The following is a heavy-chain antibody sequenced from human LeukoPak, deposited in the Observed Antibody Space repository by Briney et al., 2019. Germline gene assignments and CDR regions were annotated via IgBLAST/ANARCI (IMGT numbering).Heavy chain of an antibody. Sequence: ASVTVSFKASGYTFTVYYIHWLRQAPGQGLEWMGWINPHNGDTNYAQKFQGRVTMTRDTSITTAYMELSRLKSDDTAVYYCATVRDIVVGGGPYYFDYWGQGTLVTVSS. CDR2: INPHNGDT. D-gene: IGHD2-15*01. CDR1: GYTFTVYY. V-gene: IGHV1-2*02. J-gene: IGHJ4*02. CDR3: ATVRDIVVGGGPYYFDY.